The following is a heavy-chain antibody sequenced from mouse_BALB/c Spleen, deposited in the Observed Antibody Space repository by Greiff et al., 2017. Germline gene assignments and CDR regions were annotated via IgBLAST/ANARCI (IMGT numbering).Heavy chain of an antibody. CDR3: AKGGNSYFDY. CDR1: GYTFTSYW. D-gene: IGHD2-1*01. Sequence: VQVVESGAELAKPGASVKMSCKASGYTFTSYWMHWVKQRPGQGLEWIGYINPSTGYTEYNQKFKDKATLTADKSSSTAYMQLSSLTSEDSAVYYCAKGGNSYFDYWGQGTTLTVSS. J-gene: IGHJ2*01. CDR2: INPSTGYT. V-gene: IGHV1-7*01.